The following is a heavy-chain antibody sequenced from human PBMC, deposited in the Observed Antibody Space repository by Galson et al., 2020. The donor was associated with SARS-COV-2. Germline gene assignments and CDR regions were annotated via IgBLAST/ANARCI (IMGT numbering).Heavy chain of an antibody. CDR2: ISSSGSTI. J-gene: IGHJ5*02. CDR3: ARELRYFDWLCFDP. D-gene: IGHD3-9*01. V-gene: IGHV3-11*01. CDR1: GFTFSDYY. Sequence: NSGGSLRLSCAASGFTFSDYYMSWIRQAPGKGLEWVSYISSSGSTIYYADSVKGRFTISRDNAKNSLYLQMNSLRAEDTAVYYCARELRYFDWLCFDPWGQGTLVTVSS.